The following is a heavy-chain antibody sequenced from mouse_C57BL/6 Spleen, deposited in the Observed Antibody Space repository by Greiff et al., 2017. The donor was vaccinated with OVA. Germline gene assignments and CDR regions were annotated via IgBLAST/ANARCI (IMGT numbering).Heavy chain of an antibody. J-gene: IGHJ3*01. Sequence: VQLKQSGAELVRPGASVKLSCTASGFNIKDDYMHWVKQRPEQGLEWIGWIDPENGDTEYASKFQGKATITADTSSNTAYLQLSSLTSEDTAVYYCTTRTAQAPWFAYWGQGTLVTVSA. D-gene: IGHD3-2*02. CDR2: IDPENGDT. CDR1: GFNIKDDY. V-gene: IGHV14-4*01. CDR3: TTRTAQAPWFAY.